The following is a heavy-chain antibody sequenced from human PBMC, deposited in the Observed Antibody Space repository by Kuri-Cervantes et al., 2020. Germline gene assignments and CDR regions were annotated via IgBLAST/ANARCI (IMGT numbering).Heavy chain of an antibody. J-gene: IGHJ4*02. D-gene: IGHD5-18*01. Sequence: GESLKISCAASGFTFSSYSMNWVRQAPGKGLEWVSSISSSSSYIYYADSVKGRFTISRDNAKNSLFLQMNSLRAEDTAVYYCAREGGVQLRLRKFDYWGQGTLVTVSS. CDR3: AREGGVQLRLRKFDY. CDR1: GFTFSSYS. CDR2: ISSSSSYI. V-gene: IGHV3-21*01.